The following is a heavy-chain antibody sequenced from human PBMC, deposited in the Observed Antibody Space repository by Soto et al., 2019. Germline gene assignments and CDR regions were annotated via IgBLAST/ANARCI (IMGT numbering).Heavy chain of an antibody. CDR3: TRGVEVNCFDP. D-gene: IGHD2-21*01. CDR1: GGTFSSYG. V-gene: IGHV1-69*01. J-gene: IGHJ5*02. CDR2: IIPIFGTA. Sequence: HVNLVHSGAEVKKPGSSVKVSCKASGGTFSSYGISWVRQAPGQGIEWMGGIIPIFGTANYAQKFQGRVTITADESTSTAYSELSSLRSEDTAVYYSTRGVEVNCFDPWGQGTLVTVSS.